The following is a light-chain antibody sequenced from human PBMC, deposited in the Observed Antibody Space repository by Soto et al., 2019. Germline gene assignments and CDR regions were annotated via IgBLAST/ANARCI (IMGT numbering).Light chain of an antibody. V-gene: IGLV3-21*04. CDR2: YDS. J-gene: IGLJ2*01. CDR1: NIGSKS. Sequence: SYELTQPPSVSVAPGKTARITCGGNNIGSKSVHWYQQKPGQASVLVIYYDSDRPSGIPERFSGSNSGNTATLTISRVEAGDEADYYCQVWDSSSDHPEVFGGGTKLTVL. CDR3: QVWDSSSDHPEV.